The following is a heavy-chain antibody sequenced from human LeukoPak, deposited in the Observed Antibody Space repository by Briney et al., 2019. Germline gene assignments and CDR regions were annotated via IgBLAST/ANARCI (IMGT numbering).Heavy chain of an antibody. CDR1: GGSITSYY. J-gene: IGHJ4*02. Sequence: KPSETLSLTCTVSGGSITSYYWTWIRQPPGKGLEWIGRIYTSGSTNYNPSLKSRVTISVDTSKNQFSLKLSSVTAADTAVYYCARDSYSEDGYYFDYWGQGTLVTVSS. CDR2: IYTSGST. CDR3: ARDSYSEDGYYFDY. D-gene: IGHD4-11*01. V-gene: IGHV4-4*07.